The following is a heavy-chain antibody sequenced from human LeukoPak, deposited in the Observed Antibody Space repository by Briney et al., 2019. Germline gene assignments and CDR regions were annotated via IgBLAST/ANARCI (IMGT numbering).Heavy chain of an antibody. D-gene: IGHD3-9*01. CDR3: ARSKNILTTGHAFDI. J-gene: IGHJ3*02. V-gene: IGHV1-2*04. CDR1: GYTFTGYY. CDR2: INPNSGGT. Sequence: ASVKVSCKASGYTFTGYYMHWVRQAPGQGLEWMGWINPNSGGTNYAQKFQGWVTMTRDTSISTAYMELSRLRSDDTAVYYCARSKNILTTGHAFDIWGQGTMVTVSS.